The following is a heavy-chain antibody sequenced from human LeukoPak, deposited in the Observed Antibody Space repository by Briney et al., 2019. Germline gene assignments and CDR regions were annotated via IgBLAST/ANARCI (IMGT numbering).Heavy chain of an antibody. CDR1: GFTFSSYS. V-gene: IGHV3-21*01. CDR2: ISSSSSYI. D-gene: IGHD3-10*01. CDR3: ARDYAPQIWFGEAIYGTYYYYYYMDV. J-gene: IGHJ6*03. Sequence: PGGSLRLSCAASGFTFSSYSMNWVRQAPGKGLEWVSSISSSSSYIYYADSVKGRFTISRDNAKNSLYLQMNSLRAEDTAVYYCARDYAPQIWFGEAIYGTYYYYYYMDVWGQRDHGHHLL.